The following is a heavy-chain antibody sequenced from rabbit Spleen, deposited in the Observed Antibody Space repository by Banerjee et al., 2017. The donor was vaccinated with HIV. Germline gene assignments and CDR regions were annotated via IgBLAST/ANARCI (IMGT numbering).Heavy chain of an antibody. D-gene: IGHD8-1*01. Sequence: QSLEESGGDLVKPAASLTLTCTASGVSFSFSSYMCWVRQAPGKGLEWIACIDAGSSAFTYFATWAKGRCTISKTSSTTVTLQMTSLTVADTATYFCARDTGSSFSSYGMDLWGQGTLVTVS. CDR1: GVSFSFSSY. CDR2: IDAGSSAFT. J-gene: IGHJ6*01. CDR3: ARDTGSSFSSYGMDL. V-gene: IGHV1S40*01.